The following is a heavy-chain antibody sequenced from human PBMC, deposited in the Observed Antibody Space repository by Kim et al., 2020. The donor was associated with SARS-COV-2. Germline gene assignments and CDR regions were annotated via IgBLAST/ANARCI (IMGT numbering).Heavy chain of an antibody. CDR2: ISAYNGNT. D-gene: IGHD2-2*01. V-gene: IGHV1-18*01. J-gene: IGHJ6*01. CDR3: ARLGPIVVVPAAIEDYYGMVG. CDR1: GYTFTSYG. Sequence: ASVKVSCKASGYTFTSYGISWVRQAPGQGLEWMGWISAYNGNTNYAQKLQGRVTMTTDTSTSTAYMELRSLRSDDTAVYYCARLGPIVVVPAAIEDYYGMVGCRQGTSATASS.